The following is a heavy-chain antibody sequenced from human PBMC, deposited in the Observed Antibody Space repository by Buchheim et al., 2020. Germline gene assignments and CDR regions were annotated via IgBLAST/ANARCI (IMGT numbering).Heavy chain of an antibody. CDR3: ARGSRNSWHLLH. Sequence: QVQLQESGPGQVKPPETLSLTCTVSGGSISSDYWSWIRQSPGKGLEWIGCIFYSGNTHYNPSLKSRVTISSDKSKNQFSLKLNSVTAADTAVYYCARGSRNSWHLLHWGQGTL. V-gene: IGHV4-59*01. CDR2: IFYSGNT. J-gene: IGHJ1*01. D-gene: IGHD6-13*01. CDR1: GGSISSDY.